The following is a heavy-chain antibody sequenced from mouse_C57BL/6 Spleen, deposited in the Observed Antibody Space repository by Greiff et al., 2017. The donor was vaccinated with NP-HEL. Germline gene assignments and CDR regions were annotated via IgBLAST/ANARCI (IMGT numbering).Heavy chain of an antibody. J-gene: IGHJ4*01. D-gene: IGHD2-3*01. CDR3: ARALMSLYAMDY. Sequence: EVQLQESGPGLVKPSQSLSLTCSVTGYSITSGYYWNWIRQFPGNKLEWMGYISYDGSNNYNPSLKNRISITRDTSKNQFFLKLNSVTTEDTATYYCARALMSLYAMDYWGQGTSVTVSS. CDR1: GYSITSGYY. CDR2: ISYDGSN. V-gene: IGHV3-6*01.